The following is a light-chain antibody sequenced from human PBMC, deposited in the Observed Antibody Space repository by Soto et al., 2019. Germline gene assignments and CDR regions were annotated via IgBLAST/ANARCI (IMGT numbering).Light chain of an antibody. V-gene: IGKV2-30*01. CDR2: KVS. CDR3: MQGTHPYT. CDR1: QSLVYSDGNTY. J-gene: IGKJ2*01. Sequence: DVVMTQSPLSLPVTLGQPASISCRSSQSLVYSDGNTYLNWFQQRPGQSPRRLICKVSNRDSGVPDRFSGSGSGTDFTLKISRVEAEDVGVYYCMQGTHPYTFGQGTKLEIK.